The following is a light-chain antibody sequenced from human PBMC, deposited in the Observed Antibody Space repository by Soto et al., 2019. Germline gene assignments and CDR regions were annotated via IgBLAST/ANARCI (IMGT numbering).Light chain of an antibody. V-gene: IGLV7-46*01. CDR3: LVSYSGAQV. CDR1: TGAVTSGHY. CDR2: DTS. Sequence: QAVVTQEPSLTVSPGGTVTLTCGSSTGAVTSGHYPFWIQQKPGQAPRTLIYDTSNKHSWTPARFSGSLLGGKAALTLSGAQPEDEAEYYCLVSYSGAQVFGTGTKVTVL. J-gene: IGLJ1*01.